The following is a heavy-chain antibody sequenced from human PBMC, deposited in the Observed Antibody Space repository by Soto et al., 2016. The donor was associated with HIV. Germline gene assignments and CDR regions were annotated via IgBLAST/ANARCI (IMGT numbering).Heavy chain of an antibody. CDR3: AKLGYQLLSPASVDFDI. V-gene: IGHV3-23*01. Sequence: EVQLLESGGGLVQPGGSLRLSCAASGFTFSSYAMSWVRQAPGKGLEWVSAISGSGGSTYYADSVKGRFTISRDNSKNTLYLQMNSLRAEDTAVYYCAKLGYQLLSPASVDFDIWGQGTMVTVSS. J-gene: IGHJ3*02. CDR1: GFTFSSYA. D-gene: IGHD2-2*01. CDR2: ISGSGGST.